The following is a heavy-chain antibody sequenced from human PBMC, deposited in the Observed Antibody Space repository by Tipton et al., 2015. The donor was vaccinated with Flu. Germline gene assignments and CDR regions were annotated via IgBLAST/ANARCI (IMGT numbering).Heavy chain of an antibody. D-gene: IGHD1-7*01. CDR3: ARLITNWNYDQTDY. J-gene: IGHJ4*02. CDR1: GFTFSSYW. V-gene: IGHV3-7*03. CDR2: IKQDGSEK. Sequence: GSLRLSCAASGFTFSSYWMSWVRQAPGKGLEWVANIKQDGSEKYYVDSVKGRFTISRDNAKNSLYLQMNSLRAEDTAVYYCARLITNWNYDQTDYWGQGTLVTVSS.